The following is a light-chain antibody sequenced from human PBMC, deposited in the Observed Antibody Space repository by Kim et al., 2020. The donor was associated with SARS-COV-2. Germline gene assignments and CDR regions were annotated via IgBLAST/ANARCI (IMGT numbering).Light chain of an antibody. V-gene: IGKV3-11*01. Sequence: EIVLTQSPATLSLSPGERATLSCSTSQSVSTFLAWYQQKPGQAPRLLIYDASNRATGIPARFSGSGSGTDFTLTISSLEPEDFAVYYCHHRSDWPLTFGGGTKVDIK. J-gene: IGKJ4*01. CDR3: HHRSDWPLT. CDR2: DAS. CDR1: QSVSTF.